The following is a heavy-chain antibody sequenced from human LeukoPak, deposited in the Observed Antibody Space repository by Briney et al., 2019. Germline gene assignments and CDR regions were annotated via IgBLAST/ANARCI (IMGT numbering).Heavy chain of an antibody. V-gene: IGHV4-39*07. CDR2: IYYSGST. D-gene: IGHD6-25*01. CDR3: ARRLRVSLFRPSYYFDY. J-gene: IGHJ4*02. CDR1: GGSLSSSSYY. Sequence: PSETLSLTCTVSGGSLSSSSYYWGWIRQPPGKGLEWIGSIYYSGSTYYNLSLKSRVTISVDTSKNQFSLKLSSVTAADTAVYYCARRLRVSLFRPSYYFDYWGQGTLVTVSS.